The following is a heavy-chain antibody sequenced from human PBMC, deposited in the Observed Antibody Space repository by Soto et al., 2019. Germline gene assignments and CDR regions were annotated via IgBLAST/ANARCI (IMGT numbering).Heavy chain of an antibody. CDR3: VRDSSWSFDY. Sequence: GGSLRLSCAACGFTFSTYSMDWVRQAPGKGLEWVSYITSSSTSIYYADSVKGRFTISRDNAKNSLYLQMNSLRDGDTAVYYCVRDSSWSFDYWGQGTLVTVSS. CDR2: ITSSSTSI. V-gene: IGHV3-48*02. D-gene: IGHD6-13*01. J-gene: IGHJ4*02. CDR1: GFTFSTYS.